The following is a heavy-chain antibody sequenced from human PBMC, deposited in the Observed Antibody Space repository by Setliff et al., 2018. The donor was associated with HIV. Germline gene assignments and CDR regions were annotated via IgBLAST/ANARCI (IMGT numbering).Heavy chain of an antibody. J-gene: IGHJ3*02. CDR2: IIPIYGTA. D-gene: IGHD3-10*01. Sequence: SVKVSCKASGDIFSRYGISWVRQAPGQGLEWMGGIIPIYGTANSAQKFQGSVTITADESTSTAYMGLSTLRSEDTAVYFCARDGGYSGHQWFGDAFDIWGQGTMVTVSS. CDR3: ARDGGYSGHQWFGDAFDI. V-gene: IGHV1-69*13. CDR1: GDIFSRYG.